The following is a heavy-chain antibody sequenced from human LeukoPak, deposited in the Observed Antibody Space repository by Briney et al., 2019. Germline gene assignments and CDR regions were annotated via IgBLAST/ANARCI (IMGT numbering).Heavy chain of an antibody. D-gene: IGHD3-22*01. J-gene: IGHJ4*02. V-gene: IGHV3-33*01. Sequence: GGSLRLSCAASEFGFSSYGMHWVRRAPGKGLQWVASLWYVGTNKYHADSVKGRFTISRDNSQSILYLQMNSLRAEDTAVYYCARARNNYDSSGFSALDYWGQGTLGTASS. CDR3: ARARNNYDSSGFSALDY. CDR1: EFGFSSYG. CDR2: LWYVGTNK.